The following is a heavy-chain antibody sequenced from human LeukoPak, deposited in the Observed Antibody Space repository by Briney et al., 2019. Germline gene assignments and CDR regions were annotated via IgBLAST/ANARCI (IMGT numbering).Heavy chain of an antibody. J-gene: IGHJ6*02. V-gene: IGHV3-66*01. CDR2: IYSGGST. CDR1: GFTVSTNY. CDR3: ARGTGSYYYDLDV. D-gene: IGHD3-10*01. Sequence: GGSLRLSCAASGFTVSTNYMSWVRQAPGKGLEWVSIIYSGGSTYYAASVRGRFTISRDDSKNTLYLQMDSLRAEDTAVYYSARGTGSYYYDLDVWGQGTTVTVSS.